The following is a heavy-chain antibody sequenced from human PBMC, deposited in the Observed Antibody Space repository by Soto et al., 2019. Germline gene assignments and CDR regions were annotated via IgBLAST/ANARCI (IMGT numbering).Heavy chain of an antibody. Sequence: QVQLQQWGAGLLKPSETLSLTCAVYGGFVSSGSYYWSWIRQPPGKGLEWIGEMSHSGGTHFNPSLKIRVTISVATSKIQFSLKMSSVTAADTALYYCARVERGTATTVVDAFEIWGPWTMVTVSS. V-gene: IGHV4-34*01. D-gene: IGHD1-1*01. CDR2: MSHSGGT. J-gene: IGHJ3*02. CDR3: ARVERGTATTVVDAFEI. CDR1: GGFVSSGSYY.